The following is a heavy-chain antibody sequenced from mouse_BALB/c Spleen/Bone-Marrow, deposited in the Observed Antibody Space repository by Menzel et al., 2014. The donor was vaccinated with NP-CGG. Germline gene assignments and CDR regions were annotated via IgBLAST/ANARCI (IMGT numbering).Heavy chain of an antibody. CDR1: GFTFSDYY. V-gene: IGHV5-4*02. Sequence: EVMLVESGGGLVKPGGSLKLSGAASGFTFSDYYMYWVRQTPEKRLEWVATISDGGSYTYYPDSVKGRFTISRGNAKNNRYLQMSSLKSEDTAMYYCANYYGSTWFAYWGQGTLVTVSA. J-gene: IGHJ3*01. D-gene: IGHD1-1*01. CDR2: ISDGGSYT. CDR3: ANYYGSTWFAY.